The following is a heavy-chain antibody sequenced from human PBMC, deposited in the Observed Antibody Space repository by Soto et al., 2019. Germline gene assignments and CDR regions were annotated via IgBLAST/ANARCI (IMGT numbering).Heavy chain of an antibody. CDR3: AKSPDFYYDGMDV. CDR1: GFTFSAYA. CDR2: ISGGGLNT. J-gene: IGHJ6*02. Sequence: PGGSLRLSCAASGFTFSAYAMTWVRQAPGKGVEWVSSISGGGLNTYYADSVKGRFTISRDNSKNTVSLQMNSLRADDTAVYYCAKSPDFYYDGMDVGGQGTTVTVSS. V-gene: IGHV3-23*01.